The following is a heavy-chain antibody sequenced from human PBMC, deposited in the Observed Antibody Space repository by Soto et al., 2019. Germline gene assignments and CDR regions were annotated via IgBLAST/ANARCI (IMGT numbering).Heavy chain of an antibody. CDR3: ARDSGGTTVAFGMDV. D-gene: IGHD4-17*01. J-gene: IGHJ6*02. Sequence: QVQLVQSGAEVKKPGSSVKVSCKASGGTFSSYAISWVRQAPGQGLEWMGGIIPIFGTANYAQKFQGRVTMTADETTSTAYMALSSLRSEDTAVYYCARDSGGTTVAFGMDVWGQGTTVTVSS. CDR2: IIPIFGTA. V-gene: IGHV1-69*01. CDR1: GGTFSSYA.